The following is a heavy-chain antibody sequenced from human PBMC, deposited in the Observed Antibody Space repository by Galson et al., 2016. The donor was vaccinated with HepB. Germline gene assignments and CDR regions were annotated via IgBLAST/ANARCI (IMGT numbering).Heavy chain of an antibody. CDR2: ISSDGGNE. CDR1: GFTFSNYD. D-gene: IGHD6-6*01. CDR3: AKLSRPDY. V-gene: IGHV3-30*18. J-gene: IGHJ4*02. Sequence: SLRLSCAVSGFTFSNYDMHWVRQAPGKGLEWVAFISSDGGNEYYADSVKGRFTISRDNSKDTLYLQMDSLRVEDTALYYCAKLSRPDYWGRGTLVIVSS.